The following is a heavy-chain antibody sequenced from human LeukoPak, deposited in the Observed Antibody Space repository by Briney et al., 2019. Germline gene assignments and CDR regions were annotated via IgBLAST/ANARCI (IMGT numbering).Heavy chain of an antibody. V-gene: IGHV4-38-2*01. CDR2: IYHSGST. CDR1: GYSISSGYH. Sequence: SETLSLTCAVSGYSISSGYHWGWIRQPPGKGLEWIGSIYHSGSTYYNPSLKSRVTISVDTSKNQFSLKLISVTATDTAVYYCARVAGGSSGYYPNDAFDIWGQGAMVTVSS. J-gene: IGHJ3*02. CDR3: ARVAGGSSGYYPNDAFDI. D-gene: IGHD3-22*01.